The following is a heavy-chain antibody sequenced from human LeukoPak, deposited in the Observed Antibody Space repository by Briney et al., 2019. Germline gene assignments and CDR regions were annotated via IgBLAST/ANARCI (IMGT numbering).Heavy chain of an antibody. CDR1: GCSFSSYA. CDR2: IIPIFGTA. D-gene: IGHD4-23*01. Sequence: SVKVSCKPSGCSFSSYAISWVQQAPGQGLEWMGGIIPIFGTANYAQKFQGRVTITTDESTSTAYMELSSLRSEDTAVYYCARGGGRVVTLLPVWGQGTMVTVSS. V-gene: IGHV1-69*05. J-gene: IGHJ3*01. CDR3: ARGGGRVVTLLPV.